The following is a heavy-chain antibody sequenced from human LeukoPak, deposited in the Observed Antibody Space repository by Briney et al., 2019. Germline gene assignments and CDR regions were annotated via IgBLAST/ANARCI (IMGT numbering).Heavy chain of an antibody. J-gene: IGHJ4*02. CDR2: IVRNSGSI. CDR3: AKDVGYSSTFTFEY. CDR1: GFTFDDYA. V-gene: IGHV3-9*01. D-gene: IGHD6-13*01. Sequence: GGPLRLSCAASGFTFDDYAMHWVRQAPGKGLEWVSGIVRNSGSIDYADSVKGRFTISRDNAKSSLYLQMNSLRDEDTAFYYCAKDVGYSSTFTFEYWGQGTLVTVSS.